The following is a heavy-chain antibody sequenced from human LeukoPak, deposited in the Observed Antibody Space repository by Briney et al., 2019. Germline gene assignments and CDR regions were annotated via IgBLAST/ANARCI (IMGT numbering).Heavy chain of an antibody. D-gene: IGHD6-13*01. V-gene: IGHV3-53*01. Sequence: GGSLRLSCAASGFTVSSNYMSWVRQAPGKGLEWVSVIYSGGSTYYADSVKGRFTISRDNSKNTLYLQMNSLRAEDTAVYYCARGGYSSSSGQSHDYWGQGTLVTVSS. J-gene: IGHJ4*02. CDR1: GFTVSSNY. CDR2: IYSGGST. CDR3: ARGGYSSSSGQSHDY.